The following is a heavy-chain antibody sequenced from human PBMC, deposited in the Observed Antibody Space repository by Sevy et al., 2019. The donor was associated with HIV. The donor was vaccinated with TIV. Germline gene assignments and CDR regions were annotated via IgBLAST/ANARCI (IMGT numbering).Heavy chain of an antibody. V-gene: IGHV1-69*06. Sequence: ASVKVSCKASGGTFSSYAISWVRQAPGQGLEWMGGIIPIFGTANYAQKVQGRVTITADKSTSTAYMELSSLRSEDTAVYYCAGKMVSGVQYLFYYMDVWGKGTTVTVSS. CDR3: AGKMVSGVQYLFYYMDV. CDR1: GGTFSSYA. CDR2: IIPIFGTA. D-gene: IGHD3-10*01. J-gene: IGHJ6*03.